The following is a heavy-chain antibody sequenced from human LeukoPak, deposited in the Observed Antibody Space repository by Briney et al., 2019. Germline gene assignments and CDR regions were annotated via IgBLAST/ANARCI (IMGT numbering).Heavy chain of an antibody. V-gene: IGHV3-21*01. CDR1: GFTFSSYS. CDR2: ISSSSSYI. Sequence: GGSLRLSCAASGFTFSSYSMNWVRQAPGKGLEWVSSISSSSSYIYYADSVKGRFTISRDNAKNSLYLQMNSLRAEDTAVYYCARDPYGSGMADYWGRGTLVTVSS. CDR3: ARDPYGSGMADY. D-gene: IGHD3-10*01. J-gene: IGHJ4*02.